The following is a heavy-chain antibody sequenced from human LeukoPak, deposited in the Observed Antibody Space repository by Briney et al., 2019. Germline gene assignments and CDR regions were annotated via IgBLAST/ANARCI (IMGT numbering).Heavy chain of an antibody. CDR1: GGSISSYY. J-gene: IGHJ5*02. D-gene: IGHD3-10*01. V-gene: IGHV4-59*01. CDR3: ARVTRLYYYGSGSYFGDWFDP. CDR2: IYYSGST. Sequence: PSETLSLTCTVSGGSISSYYWSWIRQPPGKGLEWIGYIYYSGSTNYNPSLKSRDTISVDTSKNQFSLKLSSVTAADTAVYYCARVTRLYYYGSGSYFGDWFDPWGQGTLVTVSS.